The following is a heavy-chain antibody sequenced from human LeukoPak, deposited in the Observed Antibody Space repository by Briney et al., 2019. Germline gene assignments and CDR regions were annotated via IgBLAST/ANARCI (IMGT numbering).Heavy chain of an antibody. CDR2: IAYDGSKT. V-gene: IGHV3-30*14. Sequence: PGRSLRLSCAASGFTFSSYAIHWVRQAPGKGLEWVAVIAYDGSKTYYADSVKGRFTISRDNSKNTLYLQMNSLRAEDTAVYYCARDFPRSIAVAGRDAFDIWGQGTMVTVSS. CDR3: ARDFPRSIAVAGRDAFDI. J-gene: IGHJ3*02. CDR1: GFTFSSYA. D-gene: IGHD6-19*01.